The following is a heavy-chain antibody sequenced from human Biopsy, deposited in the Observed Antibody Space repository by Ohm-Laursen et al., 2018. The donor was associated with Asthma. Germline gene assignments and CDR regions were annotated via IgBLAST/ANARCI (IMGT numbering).Heavy chain of an antibody. Sequence: GSLRLSCTASGFAVSRDYMFWVRQDPGKGLEWVSVIYSGGTSHTADSVRGRFTISRDYSKNTLYLQMHSLRAEDTAVYYCARGDSSNWSHYYFDYWGQGTLVTVSS. CDR2: IYSGGTS. D-gene: IGHD3-22*01. J-gene: IGHJ4*02. CDR1: GFAVSRDY. V-gene: IGHV3-53*05. CDR3: ARGDSSNWSHYYFDY.